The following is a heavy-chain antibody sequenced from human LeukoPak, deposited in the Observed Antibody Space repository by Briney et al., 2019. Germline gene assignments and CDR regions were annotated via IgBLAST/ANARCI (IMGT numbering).Heavy chain of an antibody. D-gene: IGHD3-22*01. V-gene: IGHV1-18*01. Sequence: GASVKVSCKASGYTFTSYGISWVRQAPGQGLEWMGWISAYNGNTNYAQKLQGRVTMTTDTSTSTAYMELRSLRSDDTAVYYCARSHYYYDSSGYYSDDAFDIWGQGTMVTVSS. J-gene: IGHJ3*02. CDR3: ARSHYYYDSSGYYSDDAFDI. CDR1: GYTFTSYG. CDR2: ISAYNGNT.